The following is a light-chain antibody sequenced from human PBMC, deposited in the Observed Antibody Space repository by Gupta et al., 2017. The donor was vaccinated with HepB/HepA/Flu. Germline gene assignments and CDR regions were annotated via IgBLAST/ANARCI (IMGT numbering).Light chain of an antibody. CDR2: AAS. CDR3: QQSYSSPFT. J-gene: IGKJ3*01. Sequence: IQVTQSPSSLSASVGDRVTITCRASQSFSSYLNWYQQKPGKAPRLLIYAASSLQSGVPSRFSGSGSGTDFTLTISSLQPEDFATYYCQQSYSSPFTFGPGTKVDIK. CDR1: QSFSSY. V-gene: IGKV1-39*01.